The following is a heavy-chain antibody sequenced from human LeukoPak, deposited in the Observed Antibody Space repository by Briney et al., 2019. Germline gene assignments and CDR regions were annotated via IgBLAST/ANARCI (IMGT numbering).Heavy chain of an antibody. CDR3: ARAQYCSSTSCPYNWFDP. Sequence: PSETLSLTCTVSGGSISSGSYYWSWIRQPAGKGLEWIGRIYTSGSTNYNPSLKSRVTISVDTSKNQFSLKLSSVTAADTAAYYCARAQYCSSTSCPYNWFDPWGQGTLVTVSS. CDR2: IYTSGST. D-gene: IGHD2-2*01. CDR1: GGSISSGSYY. J-gene: IGHJ5*02. V-gene: IGHV4-61*02.